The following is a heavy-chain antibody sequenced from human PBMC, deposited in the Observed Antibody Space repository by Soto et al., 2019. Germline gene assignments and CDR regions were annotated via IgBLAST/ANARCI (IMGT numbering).Heavy chain of an antibody. J-gene: IGHJ4*02. CDR3: AKDMDRYDYIWESYAY. V-gene: IGHV3-9*01. Sequence: EVQLVESGGGLVQPGRSLRLSCAASGFTFDDYGMHWVRQAPGKGLEWVSGITWNSGSIAYADSVKGRFTISRDNAKKCLYLQMNSLRAEDTALYYCAKDMDRYDYIWESYAYWGQGTLVTVSS. D-gene: IGHD3-16*01. CDR2: ITWNSGSI. CDR1: GFTFDDYG.